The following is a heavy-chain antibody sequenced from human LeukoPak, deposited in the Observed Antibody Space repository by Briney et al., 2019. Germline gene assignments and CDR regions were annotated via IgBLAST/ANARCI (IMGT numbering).Heavy chain of an antibody. J-gene: IGHJ4*02. V-gene: IGHV1-2*02. CDR1: GYTFTGHY. Sequence: ASVKVPCKASGYTFTGHYMYWVRQALGQGLEWMGWINPNSGDTNYAQKFQGRVTMTRDTSISTAYWDLNRLTSDDTAVYYCARRLTTSQDLDYWGQGTLVTVSS. CDR3: ARRLTTSQDLDY. CDR2: INPNSGDT. D-gene: IGHD2-2*01.